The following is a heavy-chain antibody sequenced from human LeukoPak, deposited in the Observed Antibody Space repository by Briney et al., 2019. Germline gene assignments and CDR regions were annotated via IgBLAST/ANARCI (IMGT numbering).Heavy chain of an antibody. J-gene: IGHJ6*02. CDR2: ISGSGGST. CDR1: GFTFSSYA. Sequence: PGGSLRLSCAASGFTFSSYAMSWVRQAPGKGLEWVSAISGSGGSTYYADSVKGRFTISRDSSKNTLYLQMNSLRAVDTAVYYCAKATVTHYYGMDVWGQGTTVTVSS. V-gene: IGHV3-23*01. D-gene: IGHD4-17*01. CDR3: AKATVTHYYGMDV.